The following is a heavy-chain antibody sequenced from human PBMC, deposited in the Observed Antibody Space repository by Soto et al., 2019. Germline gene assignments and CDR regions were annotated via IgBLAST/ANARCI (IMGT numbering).Heavy chain of an antibody. CDR1: GFTFSTYE. J-gene: IGHJ4*02. V-gene: IGHV3-48*03. CDR2: ISRDGNTK. D-gene: IGHD1-1*01. CDR3: AREGLLEAYDY. Sequence: EVQLVESVGGLVRPGGSLRLSCAASGFTFSTYEINWVRQAPGKGLEWVSYISRDGNTKFYADSVKGRFTLSRDNAKDSLYLQMNSLRAEDTAVYYCAREGLLEAYDYWGPGTLVTVSS.